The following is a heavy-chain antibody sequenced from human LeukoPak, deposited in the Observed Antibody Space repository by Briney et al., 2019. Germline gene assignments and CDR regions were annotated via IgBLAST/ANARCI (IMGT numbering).Heavy chain of an antibody. V-gene: IGHV3-74*01. CDR1: GLAFSACK. Sequence: GGSLRLSCAASGLAFSACKMHWVRQAPRKGLVWVSRISTDGYTTDYADFVQGRFTASRDNTKNTWSLEMNSLRAEDTAVYYCVVGGSPGYWGQGTLVTVSS. CDR3: VVGGSPGY. D-gene: IGHD2-15*01. CDR2: ISTDGYTT. J-gene: IGHJ4*02.